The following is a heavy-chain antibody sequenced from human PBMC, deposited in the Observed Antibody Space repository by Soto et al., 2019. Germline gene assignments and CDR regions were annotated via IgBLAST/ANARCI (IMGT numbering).Heavy chain of an antibody. CDR3: ARDKGDCSDTSCPDFDY. CDR2: VIPNLGVT. V-gene: IGHV1-69*04. CDR1: GGTLSGYT. D-gene: IGHD2-15*01. Sequence: APLKVSCKASGGTLSGYTFGWVRLAPGQGLEWMGRVIPNLGVTNYAKKFQGRFTIVVDTSTSTAYMELNSLRYEDTAVYYCARDKGDCSDTSCPDFDYWGQGTLVTVSS. J-gene: IGHJ4*02.